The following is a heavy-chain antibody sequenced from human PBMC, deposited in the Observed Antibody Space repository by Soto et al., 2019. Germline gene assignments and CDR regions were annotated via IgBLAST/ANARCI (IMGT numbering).Heavy chain of an antibody. CDR3: ARWVSVESLPAAGDY. V-gene: IGHV4-39*01. J-gene: IGHJ4*02. CDR1: GGSIRSSSYY. D-gene: IGHD6-13*01. CDR2: IYYSGST. Sequence: LETQSLTCTVSGGSIRSSSYYWGWIRQPPGKGLEWIGSIYYSGSTYYNPSLKSRVTISVDTSKNQFSLKLSSVTAADTAVYYCARWVSVESLPAAGDYWGQGTLVTVSS.